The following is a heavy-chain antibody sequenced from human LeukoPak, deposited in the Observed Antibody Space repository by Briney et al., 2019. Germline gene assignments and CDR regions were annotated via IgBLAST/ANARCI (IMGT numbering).Heavy chain of an antibody. Sequence: GGSLRLSCAASGFTFSSYSMNWVRQAPGKGLEWVSSISSSSSYIYYADSVKGRFTISRDNAKSSLYLQMNSLRAEDTAVYYCARAPPDYVIRRFMDYWGQGTLVTVSS. J-gene: IGHJ4*02. D-gene: IGHD4-17*01. CDR3: ARAPPDYVIRRFMDY. CDR2: ISSSSSYI. CDR1: GFTFSSYS. V-gene: IGHV3-21*01.